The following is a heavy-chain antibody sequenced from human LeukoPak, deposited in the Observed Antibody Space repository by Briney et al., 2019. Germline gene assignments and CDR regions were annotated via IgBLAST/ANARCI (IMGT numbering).Heavy chain of an antibody. Sequence: GTSVKVSCKASGFTFTSSAVQWVRQARGQRLEWIGWIVVGSGNTNYAQKFQERVTITRDMSTSTAYMELSSLRSEDTAVYYCAADFATPRMDAWGQGITVTVSS. J-gene: IGHJ6*02. CDR3: AADFATPRMDA. V-gene: IGHV1-58*01. CDR1: GFTFTSSA. CDR2: IVVGSGNT.